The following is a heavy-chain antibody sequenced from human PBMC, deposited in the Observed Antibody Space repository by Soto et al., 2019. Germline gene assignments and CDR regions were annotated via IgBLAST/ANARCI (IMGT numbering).Heavy chain of an antibody. Sequence: SVKVSCKASGGTFSSYAISWVRQAPGQGLEWMGGIIPIFGTANYAQKFQGRVTITADESTSTAYMELSSLRSEDTAVYYCARDPWSGTPRWFDPWGQGTLVTVSS. CDR3: ARDPWSGTPRWFDP. V-gene: IGHV1-69*13. CDR1: GGTFSSYA. CDR2: IIPIFGTA. D-gene: IGHD3-10*01. J-gene: IGHJ5*02.